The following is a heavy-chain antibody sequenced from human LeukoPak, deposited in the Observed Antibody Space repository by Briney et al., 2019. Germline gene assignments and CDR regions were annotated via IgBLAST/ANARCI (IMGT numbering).Heavy chain of an antibody. Sequence: SETLSLTCTVSGGSISSSSYYWGWIRQPPGKGLEWIGSIYYSGSTYYNPSLKSRVTISVDTSKNQFSLKLSSVTAADTAVYYCASESSTSTLNWFDPWGQGTLVTVSS. CDR3: ASESSTSTLNWFDP. CDR1: GGSISSSSYY. J-gene: IGHJ5*02. V-gene: IGHV4-39*07. D-gene: IGHD2-2*01. CDR2: IYYSGST.